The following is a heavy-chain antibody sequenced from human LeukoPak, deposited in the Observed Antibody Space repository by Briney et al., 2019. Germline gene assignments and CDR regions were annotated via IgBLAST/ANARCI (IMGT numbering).Heavy chain of an antibody. V-gene: IGHV4-4*08. CDR2: TYTSGST. CDR3: ASSIIRRVRYPGDAFDI. CDR1: GDSISSYS. Sequence: SETLCLTCTVSGDSISSYSWSWVRQPPGKGLEWVGYTYTSGSTKYNPSLKSRVTVSVDMSKTQYSLKLSSGTAADAAVYYCASSIIRRVRYPGDAFDIWGQGTMVTVSS. J-gene: IGHJ3*02. D-gene: IGHD3-10*01.